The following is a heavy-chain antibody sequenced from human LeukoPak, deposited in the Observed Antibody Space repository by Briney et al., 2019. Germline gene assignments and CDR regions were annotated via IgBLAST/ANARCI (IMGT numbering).Heavy chain of an antibody. CDR3: ARYYYVWGSYRRYYFDY. CDR1: GGSISSYY. V-gene: IGHV4-59*01. Sequence: SETLSLTCTVSGGSISSYYWSWIRQPSGKGLEWIGYIYYSGSTNYNPSLKSRVTISVDTSKNQFSLKLSSVTAADTAVYYCARYYYVWGSYRRYYFDYWGQGTLVTVSS. J-gene: IGHJ4*02. CDR2: IYYSGST. D-gene: IGHD3-16*02.